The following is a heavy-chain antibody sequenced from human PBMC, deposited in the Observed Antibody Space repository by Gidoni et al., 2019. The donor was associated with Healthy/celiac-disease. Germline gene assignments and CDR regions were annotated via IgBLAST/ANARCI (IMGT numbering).Heavy chain of an antibody. CDR2: IYTSGSA. J-gene: IGHJ4*02. Sequence: QVQLQESGPGLVKPSQTLSLTCTVSGGSISSGSYYWSWIRQPAGKGLEWIGRIYTSGSANYTPSLKSRVTMSVDTSKNQFSLKLSSVTAADTAVYYCARGPGHLGELSVVDYWGQGTLVTVSS. D-gene: IGHD3-16*02. V-gene: IGHV4-61*02. CDR3: ARGPGHLGELSVVDY. CDR1: GGSISSGSYY.